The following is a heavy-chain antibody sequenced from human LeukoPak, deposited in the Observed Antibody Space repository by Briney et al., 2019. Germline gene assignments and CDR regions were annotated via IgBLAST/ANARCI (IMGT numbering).Heavy chain of an antibody. Sequence: GGSLRLSCAASGFTFSSYSMNWVRQAPGKGLEWVSYISSSSSTIYYADSVKGRFTISRDNAKNSLYLQMNSLRAEDTAVYYCAEDSAPVWFDYWGQGTLVTVSS. J-gene: IGHJ4*02. CDR3: AEDSAPVWFDY. V-gene: IGHV3-48*04. CDR1: GFTFSSYS. D-gene: IGHD2-8*01. CDR2: ISSSSSTI.